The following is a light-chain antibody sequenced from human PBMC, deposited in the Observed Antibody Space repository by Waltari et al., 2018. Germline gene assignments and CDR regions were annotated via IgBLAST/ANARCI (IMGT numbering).Light chain of an antibody. J-gene: IGLJ1*01. CDR3: LLYYGGAQLV. Sequence: QTVVTQEPSLTVSPGGTVTPPCASTTGAVTGDHCPNWFQQKPGQSPRTLIYSTTNKHSWTPARFSGSLLGGKAALTLSGVQPEDEADYYCLLYYGGAQLVFGNGTKVTVL. V-gene: IGLV7-43*01. CDR2: STT. CDR1: TGAVTGDHC.